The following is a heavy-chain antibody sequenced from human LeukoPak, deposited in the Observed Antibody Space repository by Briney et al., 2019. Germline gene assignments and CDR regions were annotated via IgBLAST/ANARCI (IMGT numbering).Heavy chain of an antibody. CDR2: MSFDGNFE. V-gene: IGHV3-30*04. J-gene: IGHJ1*01. CDR3: ARVGETGTVTMELDL. D-gene: IGHD1-7*01. Sequence: GGSLRLSCAASGFAFADYSLHWVRQAPGKGLEWVALMSFDGNFENFADSVKGRFTISRDTARNTLYLHMGSLGVEDSAVYYCARVGETGTVTMELDLWGQGTLVTVSS. CDR1: GFAFADYS.